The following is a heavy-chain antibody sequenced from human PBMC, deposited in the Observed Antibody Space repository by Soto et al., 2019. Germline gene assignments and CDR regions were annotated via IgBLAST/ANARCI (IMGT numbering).Heavy chain of an antibody. CDR2: IIPIFGTA. V-gene: IGHV1-69*13. Sequence: SVKVSCKASGGTFSSYAISWVRQAPGQGLEWMGGIIPIFGTANYAQKFQGRVTITADESTSTAYMELSSLRSEDTAVYYCARDHYYDSSGYLWFDPWGQGTLVTVS. CDR3: ARDHYYDSSGYLWFDP. CDR1: GGTFSSYA. D-gene: IGHD3-22*01. J-gene: IGHJ5*02.